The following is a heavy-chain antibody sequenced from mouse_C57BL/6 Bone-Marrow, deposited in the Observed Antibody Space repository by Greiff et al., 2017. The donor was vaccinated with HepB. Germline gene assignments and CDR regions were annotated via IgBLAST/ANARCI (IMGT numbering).Heavy chain of an antibody. CDR2: IDPETGGT. V-gene: IGHV1-15*01. CDR3: TRYGPNCYGSSYDWYVGV. J-gene: IGHJ1*03. Sequence: VQLVESGAELVRPGASVTLSCKASGYTFTDYEMHWVKQTPVHGLEWIGAIDPETGGTAYNQKFKGKAILTADKSSSTAYMELRSLTSEDSAVYYCTRYGPNCYGSSYDWYVGVWGTGTTVTVAS. D-gene: IGHD1-1*01. CDR1: GYTFTDYE.